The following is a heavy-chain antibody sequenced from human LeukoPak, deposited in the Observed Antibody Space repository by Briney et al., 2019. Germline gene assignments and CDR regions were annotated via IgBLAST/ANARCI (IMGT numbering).Heavy chain of an antibody. Sequence: SETLSLTCTVSGGSISSSSYYWSWIRQPPGKGLEWIGYIYYSGSTNYNPSLKSRVTISVDTSKNQFSLKLSSVTAADTAVYYCAVQWLVPGGWFDPWGQGTLVTVSS. J-gene: IGHJ5*02. D-gene: IGHD6-19*01. CDR1: GGSISSSSYY. CDR3: AVQWLVPGGWFDP. V-gene: IGHV4-61*01. CDR2: IYYSGST.